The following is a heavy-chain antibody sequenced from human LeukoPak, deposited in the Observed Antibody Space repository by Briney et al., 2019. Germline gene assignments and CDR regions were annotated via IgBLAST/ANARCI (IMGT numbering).Heavy chain of an antibody. CDR3: ARDRTTTGLLLAGLIDY. Sequence: GGSLRLSCAAPGFTFSSYAMTWVRQAPGKGLEWVSAISAGGGGTYYADSVKGRFTISRDNSKSTLYLQMDSLRAEDTALYYCARDRTTTGLLLAGLIDYWGQATLVTVSS. V-gene: IGHV3-23*01. CDR1: GFTFSSYA. D-gene: IGHD2/OR15-2a*01. CDR2: ISAGGGGT. J-gene: IGHJ4*02.